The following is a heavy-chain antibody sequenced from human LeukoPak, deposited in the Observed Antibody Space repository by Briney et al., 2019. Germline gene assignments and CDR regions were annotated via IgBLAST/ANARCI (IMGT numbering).Heavy chain of an antibody. CDR1: GFTFSRYR. V-gene: IGHV3-7*01. CDR2: IKHDVGDE. CDR3: AREGDGFDI. Sequence: PVGSLRLSCAGSGFTFSRYRISWVRQAPGKGLEWVARIKHDVGDEHYGDSVKGRFIISRDNGTNSLFLQMKSLSAEDTAVSFCAREGDGFDIWGQGTMVTVYS. J-gene: IGHJ3*02.